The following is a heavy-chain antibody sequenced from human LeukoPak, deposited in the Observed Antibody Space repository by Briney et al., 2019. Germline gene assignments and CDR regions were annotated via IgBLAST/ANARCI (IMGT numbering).Heavy chain of an antibody. CDR3: ARDHGTGGDFDY. CDR2: IIPILGIA. V-gene: IGHV1-69*04. J-gene: IGHJ4*02. CDR1: GGTFSSYA. Sequence: ASVKVSCKASGGTFSSYAISWVRQAPGQGLEWMGRIIPILGIANYAQKFQGRVTITADKSTSTAYMELSSLRSEDTAVYYCARDHGTGGDFDYWGQGTLVTVSS. D-gene: IGHD1-14*01.